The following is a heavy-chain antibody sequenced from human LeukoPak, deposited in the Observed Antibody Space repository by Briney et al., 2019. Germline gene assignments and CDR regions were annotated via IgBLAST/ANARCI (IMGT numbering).Heavy chain of an antibody. CDR3: AKDLHYGSADY. D-gene: IGHD3-10*01. Sequence: GGPLRFSCAASGFTFSNYWMHWVRQDPGKGLVWVSFINPDGSTTNYADSVKGRFTISRDNAKNALYLQMNSLRAEDTAVYYCAKDLHYGSADYWGQGTLVTVSS. CDR2: INPDGSTT. J-gene: IGHJ4*02. V-gene: IGHV3-74*01. CDR1: GFTFSNYW.